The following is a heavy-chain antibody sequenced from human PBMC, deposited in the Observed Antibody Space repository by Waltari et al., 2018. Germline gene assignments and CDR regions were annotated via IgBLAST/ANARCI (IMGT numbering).Heavy chain of an antibody. Sequence: QVQLQESGPGLVKPSETLSLICTVSGGSISSYNWNWIRPPAGKGLEWIGRLYTTGGINYNPSLRSRVTMSVDKSNNQFSLKLSSVTAADTAVYYCARDGRVVVAASPSAFDIWGQGTMVRVSS. J-gene: IGHJ3*02. V-gene: IGHV4-4*07. D-gene: IGHD2-15*01. CDR1: GGSISSYN. CDR3: ARDGRVVVAASPSAFDI. CDR2: LYTTGGI.